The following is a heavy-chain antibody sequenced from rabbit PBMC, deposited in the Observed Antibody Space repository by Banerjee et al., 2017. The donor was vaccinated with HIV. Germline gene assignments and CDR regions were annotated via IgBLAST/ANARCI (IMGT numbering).Heavy chain of an antibody. CDR1: GFSFSNKAV. CDR2: IDSGSSGFT. J-gene: IGHJ6*01. CDR3: ARDTSSSFSSYGMDL. D-gene: IGHD1-1*01. V-gene: IGHV1S45*01. Sequence: QEQLVESGGGLVKPEGSLKLSCTASGFSFSNKAVMCWFRQAPGKGLEWIACIDSGSSGFTYSATWAKGRFICSKTSSTTVTLQMTRLTAADTATYFCARDTSSSFSSYGMDLWGPGTLVTVS.